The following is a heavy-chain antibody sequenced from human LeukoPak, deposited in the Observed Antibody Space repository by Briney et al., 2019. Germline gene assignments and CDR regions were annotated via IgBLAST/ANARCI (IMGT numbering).Heavy chain of an antibody. CDR2: IYSGGST. Sequence: GGSLRLSCAASGFTVSSNYMSWVRQAPGKGLEWVSVIYSGGSTYYADSVKGRFTISRDNSKNTLYLQMNSLRAEDTAVYYCAKDYSSGGDYFDYWGQGTLVTVSS. CDR1: GFTVSSNY. V-gene: IGHV3-66*01. CDR3: AKDYSSGGDYFDY. D-gene: IGHD6-19*01. J-gene: IGHJ4*02.